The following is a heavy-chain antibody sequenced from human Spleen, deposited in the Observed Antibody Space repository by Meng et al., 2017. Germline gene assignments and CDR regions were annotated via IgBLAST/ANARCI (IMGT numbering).Heavy chain of an antibody. CDR2: IKQDGYEK. V-gene: IGHV3-7*03. D-gene: IGHD4-17*01. Sequence: GESLKISCEGFGFTFSSYWMSWVRQAPGKGLEWVANIKQDGYEKYYVDSVKGRFTISRDNAKNSVYLQMNSLRAEDTAVYYCAKDLTTVTPRYFQHWGQGTLVTVSS. CDR3: AKDLTTVTPRYFQH. CDR1: GFTFSSYW. J-gene: IGHJ1*01.